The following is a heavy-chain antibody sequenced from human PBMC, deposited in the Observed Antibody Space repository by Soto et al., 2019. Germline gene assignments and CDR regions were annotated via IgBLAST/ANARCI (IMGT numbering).Heavy chain of an antibody. J-gene: IGHJ4*02. CDR3: ARESAPGSPNYDY. V-gene: IGHV3-23*01. D-gene: IGHD3-10*01. CDR2: FTRRGNI. CDR1: GFTFSDYS. Sequence: EVQLLESAGGLVQPGGSLRLSCAASGFTFSDYSMSWVRQAPGRGLEWVSTFTRRGNIYYADSVKDRFTISRDNSKSTLYLQMDSLRAEDTALYYCARESAPGSPNYDYWGLGTLVTVSS.